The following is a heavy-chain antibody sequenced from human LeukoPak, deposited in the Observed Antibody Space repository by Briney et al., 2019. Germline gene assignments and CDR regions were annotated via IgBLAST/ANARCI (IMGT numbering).Heavy chain of an antibody. CDR1: GGSISSYD. J-gene: IGHJ4*02. CDR3: ESHSSLGHFDL. V-gene: IGHV4-59*08. Sequence: KPSETLSLTCTVSGGSISSYDWSWIRQPPRKGLEWIGYIYYSGSTNYNPSLESRVTIAVEMSKNQFSLKVSSLTATDTPVDYRESHSSLGHFDLWGQGTLVSVSS. CDR2: IYYSGST.